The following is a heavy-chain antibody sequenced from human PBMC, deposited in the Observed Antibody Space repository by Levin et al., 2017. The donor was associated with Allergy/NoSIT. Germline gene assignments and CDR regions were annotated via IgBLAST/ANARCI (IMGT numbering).Heavy chain of an antibody. CDR1: GGSISSGDYY. CDR3: ARDYYDSSGYYLHYFDY. J-gene: IGHJ4*02. D-gene: IGHD3-22*01. V-gene: IGHV4-30-4*01. CDR2: IYYSGNT. Sequence: SQTLSLTCTVSGGSISSGDYYWSWIRQPPGKGLEWIGYIYYSGNTYYNPSLKSRVTISVDTSKNQFSLKLSSVTAADTAVYYCARDYYDSSGYYLHYFDYWGQGTLVTVSS.